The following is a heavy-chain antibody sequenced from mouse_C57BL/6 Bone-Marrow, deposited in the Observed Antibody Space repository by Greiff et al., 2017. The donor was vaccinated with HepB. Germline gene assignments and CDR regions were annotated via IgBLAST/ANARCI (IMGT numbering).Heavy chain of an antibody. CDR3: AMYSNYFFYAMDY. CDR2: ISYDGSN. Sequence: ESGPGLVKPSQSLSLTCSVTGYSITSGYYWNWIRQFPGNKLEWMGYISYDGSNNYNPSLKNRISITRDTSKNQFFLKLNSVTTEDTATYYCAMYSNYFFYAMDYWGQGTSVTVSS. CDR1: GYSITSGYY. J-gene: IGHJ4*01. V-gene: IGHV3-6*01. D-gene: IGHD2-5*01.